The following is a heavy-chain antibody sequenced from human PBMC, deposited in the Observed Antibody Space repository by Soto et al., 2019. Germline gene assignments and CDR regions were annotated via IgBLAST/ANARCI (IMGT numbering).Heavy chain of an antibody. CDR3: ASKTSGYQRGWFDP. Sequence: QVQLQESGPGLVKPSGTLSLTCAVSGGSISSSNWWGWVRQPPGKGLEWIGEIYHRGSPNYNPSPKSRVTISVDKSKNQCSLRLSSVTAADTAVYYCASKTSGYQRGWFDPWGQGTLVTVSS. CDR1: GGSISSSNW. V-gene: IGHV4-4*02. CDR2: IYHRGSP. J-gene: IGHJ5*02. D-gene: IGHD3-22*01.